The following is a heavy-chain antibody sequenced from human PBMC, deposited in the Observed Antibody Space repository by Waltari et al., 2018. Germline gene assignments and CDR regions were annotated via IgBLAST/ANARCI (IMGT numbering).Heavy chain of an antibody. CDR1: GESFSGLY. Sequence: QVRLQQWGTGLLKPSETLSLTCAVYGESFSGLYWSWIRQPPGKGLEWIGEIYHDGSTNNNPALKGPVPMSVDTSKNQFSLNLRSVTAADTAVYYCARAPFGGYDYVGGTYRYFYYYMDVWGKGTTVAVSS. V-gene: IGHV4-34*01. CDR2: IYHDGST. CDR3: ARAPFGGYDYVGGTYRYFYYYMDV. D-gene: IGHD3-16*02. J-gene: IGHJ6*03.